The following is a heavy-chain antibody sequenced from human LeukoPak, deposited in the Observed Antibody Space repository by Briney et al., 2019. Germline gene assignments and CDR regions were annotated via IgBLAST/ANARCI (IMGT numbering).Heavy chain of an antibody. CDR3: ARDKAYIVGATWPNWFDP. D-gene: IGHD1-26*01. J-gene: IGHJ5*02. Sequence: SVKVSCKASGGTFSSYAISWVRQAPGQGLEWMGRIIPILGIANYAQKFQGRVTITADKSTSTAYMELSSLRSEDTAVYYCARDKAYIVGATWPNWFDPWGQGTLVTVSS. CDR1: GGTFSSYA. CDR2: IIPILGIA. V-gene: IGHV1-69*04.